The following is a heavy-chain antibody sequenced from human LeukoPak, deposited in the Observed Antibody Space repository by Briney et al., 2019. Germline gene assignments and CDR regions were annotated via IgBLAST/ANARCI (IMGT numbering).Heavy chain of an antibody. CDR1: GFTFSSYS. J-gene: IGHJ3*02. V-gene: IGHV3-21*01. CDR3: ARADYSSSWYGFDAFDI. Sequence: GGSLRLSCAASGFTFSSYSMNWVRQAPGKGLEWVSSISSSSSYIYYADSVKGRFTISRDNAKNSLYLQMNSLRAEDTAVYYCARADYSSSWYGFDAFDIWGRGTLVTVSS. D-gene: IGHD6-13*01. CDR2: ISSSSSYI.